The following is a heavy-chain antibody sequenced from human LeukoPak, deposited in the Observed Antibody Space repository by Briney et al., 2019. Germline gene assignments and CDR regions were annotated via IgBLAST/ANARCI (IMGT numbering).Heavy chain of an antibody. J-gene: IGHJ4*02. V-gene: IGHV3-21*01. CDR1: GFTFSTYS. CDR3: AREAGYSYGEGFDY. Sequence: GGSLRLSCAASGFTFSTYSMNWVRQAPGKGLEWVSSISGSSSIYYAVSVKGRFTISRDNAKNSLYLQMNSLRAEDTAVYYCAREAGYSYGEGFDYWGQGTLVTVSS. CDR2: ISGSSSI. D-gene: IGHD5-18*01.